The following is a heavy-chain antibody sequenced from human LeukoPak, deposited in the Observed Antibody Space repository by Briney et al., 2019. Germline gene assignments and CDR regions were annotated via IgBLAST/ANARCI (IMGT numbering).Heavy chain of an antibody. CDR1: GFTFSSYW. D-gene: IGHD5-12*01. CDR3: ARERGGFGGYLPYYYLDV. Sequence: GGSLRLSCAASGFTFSSYWMSWVRQAPGKGLEWVANIKQDGSEKYYVDSVKGRFTISRDNAKNSLYLQMNSLRAEDTAIYYCARERGGFGGYLPYYYLDVWGKGTTVTVSS. CDR2: IKQDGSEK. J-gene: IGHJ6*03. V-gene: IGHV3-7*01.